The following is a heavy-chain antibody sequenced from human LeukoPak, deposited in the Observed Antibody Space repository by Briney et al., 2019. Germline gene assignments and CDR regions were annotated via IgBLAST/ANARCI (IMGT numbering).Heavy chain of an antibody. V-gene: IGHV3-21*01. CDR2: IDVRSYT. CDR3: ASEGVVGAAAHFDY. D-gene: IGHD1-26*01. J-gene: IGHJ4*02. CDR1: GFTFSSYG. Sequence: GGSLRLSCAASGFTFSSYGMNWVRQAPGKGLEWVSSIDVRSYTYYAGSVKGRFTISRDNAKNSLYLQMNSLRVEDTAVYYCASEGVVGAAAHFDYWRQGALVTVSS.